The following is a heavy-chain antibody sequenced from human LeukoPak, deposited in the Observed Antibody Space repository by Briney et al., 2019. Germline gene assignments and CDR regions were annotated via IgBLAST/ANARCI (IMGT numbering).Heavy chain of an antibody. Sequence: GASVKVSCKASGYTFTGYYMHWVRQAPGQGLEWMGWINPNSGGTNYAQKFQGRVTMTRDTSISTAYMELSRLRSDDTAVYYCARGILLWFGELLAECDYWGQGTLVTVSS. CDR1: GYTFTGYY. D-gene: IGHD3-10*01. V-gene: IGHV1-2*02. J-gene: IGHJ4*02. CDR2: INPNSGGT. CDR3: ARGILLWFGELLAECDY.